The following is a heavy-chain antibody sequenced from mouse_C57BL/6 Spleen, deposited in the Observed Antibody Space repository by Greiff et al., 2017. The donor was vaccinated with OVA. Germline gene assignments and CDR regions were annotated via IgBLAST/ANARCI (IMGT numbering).Heavy chain of an antibody. CDR2: IDPSDSET. CDR3: AISQGLGGYFDV. CDR1: GYTFTSYW. J-gene: IGHJ1*03. D-gene: IGHD3-1*01. V-gene: IGHV1-52*01. Sequence: VQLQQPGAELVRPGSSVKLSCKASGYTFTSYWMHWVKQRPIQGLEWIGNIDPSDSETHYNQKFKDKATLTVDKSSSTAYMQLSSLTSEDSAVYYCAISQGLGGYFDVWGTGTTVTVSS.